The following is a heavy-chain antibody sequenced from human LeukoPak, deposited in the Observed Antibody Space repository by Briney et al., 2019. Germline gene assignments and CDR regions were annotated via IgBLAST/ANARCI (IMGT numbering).Heavy chain of an antibody. CDR1: GGSISSGDFY. CDR3: ASQCSSTSCYTGDVGYYFDY. Sequence: SETLSLTCTVSGGSISSGDFYWSWIRQPPGKGLGWIGYIYYSGSTYYNPSLKSRVTISVDTSKNQFSLKLSSVTAADTAVYYSASQCSSTSCYTGDVGYYFDYWGQGTLVTVSS. J-gene: IGHJ4*02. D-gene: IGHD2-2*02. V-gene: IGHV4-30-4*08. CDR2: IYYSGST.